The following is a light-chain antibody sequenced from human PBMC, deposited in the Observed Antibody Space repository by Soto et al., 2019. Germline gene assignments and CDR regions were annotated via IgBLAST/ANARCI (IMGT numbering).Light chain of an antibody. Sequence: NVLTQSPGTLSLSPWERATLSCRASQSVRSDFLAWYQQKHGQPPRLLIYGASSRATSTSDRFSGSGSGTDFTLSISRLEPEDFAVYYCQQYGGSLITFGQGTRLEIK. V-gene: IGKV3-20*01. CDR3: QQYGGSLIT. CDR2: GAS. CDR1: QSVRSDF. J-gene: IGKJ5*01.